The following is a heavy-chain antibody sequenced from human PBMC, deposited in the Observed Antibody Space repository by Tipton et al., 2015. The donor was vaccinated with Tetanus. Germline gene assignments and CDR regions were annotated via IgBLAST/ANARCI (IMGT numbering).Heavy chain of an antibody. V-gene: IGHV5-51*01. Sequence: VQLVQSGAEVKKPGESLKISCKGSGYTFTRYWIAWVRQMPGKGLEWMGIIYPGDSDTRYSPSSQGQVTMSVDRSTATAYLQWGSLKASDTAIYYCARDGGNYFYYGMNVWGQGAAVTVSS. CDR1: GYTFTRYW. J-gene: IGHJ6*02. CDR3: ARDGGNYFYYGMNV. CDR2: IYPGDSDT.